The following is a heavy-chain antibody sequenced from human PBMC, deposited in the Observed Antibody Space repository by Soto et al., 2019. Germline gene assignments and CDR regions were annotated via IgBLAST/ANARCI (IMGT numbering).Heavy chain of an antibody. J-gene: IGHJ4*02. Sequence: SETLSLTCTVSGDSISTFYWSWIRQPPGKGLGWIGYIHYSGSTNYNPSLKSQVTISVDTSKNQFSLKLSSVTAADTAVYFCARVRSNLFDYWGQGTLVTVSS. CDR3: ARVRSNLFDY. V-gene: IGHV4-59*01. CDR1: GDSISTFY. D-gene: IGHD3-3*01. CDR2: IHYSGST.